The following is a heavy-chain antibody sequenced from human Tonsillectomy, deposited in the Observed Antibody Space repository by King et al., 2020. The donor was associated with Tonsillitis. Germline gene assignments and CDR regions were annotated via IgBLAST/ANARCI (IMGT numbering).Heavy chain of an antibody. CDR3: ARANRGYSYGYYYYMDV. J-gene: IGHJ6*03. CDR1: GGSFSGYY. CDR2: INHSGST. D-gene: IGHD5-18*01. V-gene: IGHV4-34*01. Sequence: VQLQQWGAGLLKPSETLSLTCAVSGGSFSGYYWSWIRQPPGKGLEWIGEINHSGSTNYNPSLKSRVTISVDTSKNQFSLKLSSVTAADTAVYYCARANRGYSYGYYYYMDVWGKGTTVTVSS.